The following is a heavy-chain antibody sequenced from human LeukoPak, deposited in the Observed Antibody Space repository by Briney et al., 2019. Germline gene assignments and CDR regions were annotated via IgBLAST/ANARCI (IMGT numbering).Heavy chain of an antibody. CDR3: ARLRAVADDY. Sequence: QSGGSLRLSCSASGFTFSSYGMNWVRQAPGKGLEWVSYISSSGSTIYYADSVKGRFTISRDNAKNSLFLQMNSLRAEDTAIYYCARLRAVADDYWGQGTLVTVSS. V-gene: IGHV3-48*03. CDR1: GFTFSSYG. J-gene: IGHJ4*02. D-gene: IGHD6-19*01. CDR2: ISSSGSTI.